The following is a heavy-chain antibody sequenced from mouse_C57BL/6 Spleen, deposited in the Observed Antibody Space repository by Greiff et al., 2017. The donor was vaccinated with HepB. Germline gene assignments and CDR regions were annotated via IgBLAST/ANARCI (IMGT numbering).Heavy chain of an antibody. CDR2: IHPNSGST. D-gene: IGHD1-1*01. Sequence: VQLQQPGAELVKPGASVKLSCKASGYTFTSYWMHWVKQRPGQGLEWIGMIHPNSGSTNYNEKFKSKATLTVDKSSSTAYMQLSSLTSEDSAVYYCARFPRIYYGSSPYYFDYWGQGTTLTVSS. V-gene: IGHV1-64*01. CDR1: GYTFTSYW. CDR3: ARFPRIYYGSSPYYFDY. J-gene: IGHJ2*01.